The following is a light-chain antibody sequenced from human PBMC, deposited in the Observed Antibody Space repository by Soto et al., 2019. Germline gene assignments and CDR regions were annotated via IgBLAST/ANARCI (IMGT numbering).Light chain of an antibody. Sequence: EIVMTQSPATLSVSPGERDTLSCMASQSVSSNLAWYQQKPGQAPRLLIYGASTRAAGVSARFSGSGSGTEFTLTISSLQSEDFAVYFCHQYHNWPRTFGQGTKLEIK. CDR3: HQYHNWPRT. CDR1: QSVSSN. V-gene: IGKV3-15*01. J-gene: IGKJ2*01. CDR2: GAS.